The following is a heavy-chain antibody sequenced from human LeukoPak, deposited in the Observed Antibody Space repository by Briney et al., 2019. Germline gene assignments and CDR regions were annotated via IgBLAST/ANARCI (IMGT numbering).Heavy chain of an antibody. D-gene: IGHD3-3*01. Sequence: SGGSLRLSCAASGFTFSSYSMNWVRQAPGKGLEWVSSISSSSSYIYYADSVKGRFTISRDNAKNSLYLQMNSLRAEDTAVYYCASYDFWSGYYTGDYWGQGTLVTVSS. CDR2: ISSSSSYI. J-gene: IGHJ4*02. CDR1: GFTFSSYS. CDR3: ASYDFWSGYYTGDY. V-gene: IGHV3-21*01.